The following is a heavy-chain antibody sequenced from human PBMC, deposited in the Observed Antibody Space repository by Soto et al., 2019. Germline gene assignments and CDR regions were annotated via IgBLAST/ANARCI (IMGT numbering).Heavy chain of an antibody. V-gene: IGHV1-69*01. CDR1: GGTFSSYA. CDR3: ARGARASLWFGAQDY. D-gene: IGHD3-10*01. J-gene: IGHJ4*02. Sequence: QGQLVQSGAEVKKPGSSVKVSCKASGGTFSSYAISWVRQAPGQALEWMGGIIPIFGTANYAQKFQGRVTITADESTSTAYMELSSLRSEDTAVYYGARGARASLWFGAQDYWGQGTLVTVSS. CDR2: IIPIFGTA.